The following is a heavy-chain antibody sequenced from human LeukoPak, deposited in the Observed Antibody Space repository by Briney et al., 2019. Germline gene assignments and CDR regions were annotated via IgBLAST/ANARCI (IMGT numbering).Heavy chain of an antibody. CDR1: SGSISSYY. D-gene: IGHD3-16*01. CDR3: ARHGYTASHYFLDF. J-gene: IGHJ4*02. V-gene: IGHV4-4*07. Sequence: PSETLSLTCTVSSGSISSYYWGWVRQPAGRGLEWIGRIYTTGKTDYNPSLKSRLTMSVDTSKRQFSLNLRSVTAADTAIYYCARHGYTASHYFLDFWSQGTLDTVSS. CDR2: IYTTGKT.